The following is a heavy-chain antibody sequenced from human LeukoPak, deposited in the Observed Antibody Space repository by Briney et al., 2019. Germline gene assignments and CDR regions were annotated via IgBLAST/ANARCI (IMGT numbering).Heavy chain of an antibody. J-gene: IGHJ4*02. Sequence: ASVKVSCKASGGTFSSYAISWVRQAPGQGLEWMGGIIPIFGTANYAQKFQGRVTITTDESTSTAYMELSSLRSEDTAVYYCARMWGLAVAGVNRDYWGQGTLVTAS. V-gene: IGHV1-69*05. CDR1: GGTFSSYA. CDR3: ARMWGLAVAGVNRDY. CDR2: IIPIFGTA. D-gene: IGHD6-19*01.